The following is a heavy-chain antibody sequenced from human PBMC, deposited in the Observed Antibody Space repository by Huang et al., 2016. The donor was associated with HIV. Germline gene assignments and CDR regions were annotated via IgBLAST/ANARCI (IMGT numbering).Heavy chain of an antibody. D-gene: IGHD5-12*01. J-gene: IGHJ4*02. CDR1: GFFLSAFY. Sequence: QVQLVQSGAEVQKPGASVKVSCKASGFFLSAFYMHWVRQGPGQGLEWMGWINPTSGGTHSAQKFQGRLTMTRDTSISTIYMELSSLRSDDTAVYYCARDFYRFLVAPGESWGQGTLVTVSS. V-gene: IGHV1-2*02. CDR3: ARDFYRFLVAPGES. CDR2: INPTSGGT.